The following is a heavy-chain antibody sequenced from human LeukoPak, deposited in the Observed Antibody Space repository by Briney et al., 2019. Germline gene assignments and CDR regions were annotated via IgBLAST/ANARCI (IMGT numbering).Heavy chain of an antibody. J-gene: IGHJ5*02. Sequence: SQTLSLTCTVSGGSISSSIYYWSWIRRPAGKGLEWIERIYTSGSTNYNPSLKGRVTISVDTSKNQLSLKLSSVTAAATAVYYCARDRPQSWFDPWGQGTLVTVSS. V-gene: IGHV4-61*02. CDR2: IYTSGST. CDR1: GGSISSSIYY. D-gene: IGHD7-27*01. CDR3: ARDRPQSWFDP.